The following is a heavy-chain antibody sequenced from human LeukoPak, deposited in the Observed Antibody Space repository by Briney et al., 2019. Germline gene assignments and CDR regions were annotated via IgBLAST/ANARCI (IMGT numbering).Heavy chain of an antibody. Sequence: ASVTVSCTASGYSFTSYGISWVRQAPGQGLEWMGWISAYNGNTNYAQKLQGRVTMTTDTSTSTGYMELRSLRSDDTAVYYCARDLGSGWQRNFDYWGQGTLVTVSS. CDR1: GYSFTSYG. CDR2: ISAYNGNT. CDR3: ARDLGSGWQRNFDY. V-gene: IGHV1-18*01. D-gene: IGHD6-19*01. J-gene: IGHJ4*02.